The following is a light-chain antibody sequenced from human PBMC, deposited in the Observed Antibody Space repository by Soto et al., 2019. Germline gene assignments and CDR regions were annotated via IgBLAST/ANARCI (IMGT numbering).Light chain of an antibody. V-gene: IGKV1-5*01. CDR1: QGISNW. CDR3: QQYNDWPRT. Sequence: DIQMTQSPSTLSASLGDTVTVACRASQGISNWLAWYQQKPGKAPKLLIFHASSLESGVPSRFSGSGSGTEFTHTISSLQSDDFAVYYCQQYNDWPRTFGQGTKVDIK. J-gene: IGKJ1*01. CDR2: HAS.